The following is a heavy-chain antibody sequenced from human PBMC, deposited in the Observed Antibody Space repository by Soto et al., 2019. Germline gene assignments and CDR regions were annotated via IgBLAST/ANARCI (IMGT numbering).Heavy chain of an antibody. Sequence: QLQLQESGPGLVKPSETLSLTCTVSGGSISSSSYYWGWIRQPPGKGLEWIGSIYYSGSTYYNPSLKSRVTISVDTSKNQFSLKLSSVTAADTAVYYCARQISQLGLLWFGELSPYGYNWFDPWGQGTLVTVSS. CDR1: GGSISSSSYY. CDR3: ARQISQLGLLWFGELSPYGYNWFDP. J-gene: IGHJ5*02. D-gene: IGHD3-10*01. CDR2: IYYSGST. V-gene: IGHV4-39*01.